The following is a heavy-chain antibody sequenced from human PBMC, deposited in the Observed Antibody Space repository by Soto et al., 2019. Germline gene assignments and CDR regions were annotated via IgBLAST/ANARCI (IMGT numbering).Heavy chain of an antibody. CDR2: IWYDGSNE. CDR3: ARYDIPGVAVSTYGMDV. D-gene: IGHD6-19*01. CDR1: GFIFSNFG. J-gene: IGHJ6*02. Sequence: QVQLVESGGGVVQPGRSLRLSCAASGFIFSNFGMHWVRQAPGKGLEWVAVIWYDGSNEHYADSVKGRFTISKDNSKNTLYLQMNSLRAEDTAMYYCARYDIPGVAVSTYGMDVWGQGTTVTVSS. V-gene: IGHV3-33*01.